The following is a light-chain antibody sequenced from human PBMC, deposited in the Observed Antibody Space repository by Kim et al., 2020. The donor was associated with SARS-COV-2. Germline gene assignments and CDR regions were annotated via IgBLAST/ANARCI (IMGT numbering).Light chain of an antibody. CDR2: AAS. CDR1: HGISSY. V-gene: IGKV1-39*01. J-gene: IGKJ1*01. CDR3: QQSYSTPPT. Sequence: ASVGDIVTLTCRASHGISSYLNWYQQRPGKAPKLLIYAASSLQSGVPSRFSGSGSGTDFTLTISSLQPEDFATYYCQQSYSTPPTFGQGTKVDIK.